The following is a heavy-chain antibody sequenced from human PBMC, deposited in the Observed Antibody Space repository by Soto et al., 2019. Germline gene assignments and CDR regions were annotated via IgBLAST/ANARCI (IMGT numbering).Heavy chain of an antibody. Sequence: ASVKVSCKASGGTFSSYAISWVRQAPGQGLEWMGGIIPIFGTANYAQKFQGRVTITADESTSTAYMELSSLRSEDTAVYYCARVHSASYFPFDYWGQGTLVTVSS. D-gene: IGHD1-26*01. J-gene: IGHJ4*02. V-gene: IGHV1-69*13. CDR3: ARVHSASYFPFDY. CDR2: IIPIFGTA. CDR1: GGTFSSYA.